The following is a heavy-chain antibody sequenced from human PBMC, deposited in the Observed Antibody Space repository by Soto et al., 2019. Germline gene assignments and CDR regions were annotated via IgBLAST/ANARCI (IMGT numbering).Heavy chain of an antibody. V-gene: IGHV3-30*04. CDR3: ASPDYSITTCFDP. Sequence: QVQLVESGGGVVQPGRSLRLSCAASGFAFSSYAMHWVRQAPGKGLEWVAVISYEGSNKYYADSVKGPFTISRDNFKSTLYVQMNSLRAEETAVYYCASPDYSITTCFDPWGQGTLVTVSS. J-gene: IGHJ5*02. D-gene: IGHD4-4*01. CDR2: ISYEGSNK. CDR1: GFAFSSYA.